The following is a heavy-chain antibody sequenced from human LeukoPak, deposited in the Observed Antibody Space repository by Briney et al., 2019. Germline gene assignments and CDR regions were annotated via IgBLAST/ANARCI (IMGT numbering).Heavy chain of an antibody. V-gene: IGHV3-74*01. CDR1: GFTFSTYC. CDR2: ICPDGTVT. J-gene: IGHJ4*02. Sequence: GGSLRLSCAASGFTFSTYCMHWVRQAPGKGPMWVSRICPDGTVTNYADSVKARFIISRDNARNTVYLQMNSMRVEDTAVYYCVRDFPSAAYWGQGTLVTVSS. CDR3: VRDFPSAAY.